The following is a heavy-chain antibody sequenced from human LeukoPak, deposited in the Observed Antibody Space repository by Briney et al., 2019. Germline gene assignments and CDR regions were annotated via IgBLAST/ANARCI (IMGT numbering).Heavy chain of an antibody. D-gene: IGHD5-12*01. CDR3: ASERLGYSGYDNY. Sequence: SETLSLTCTVSGGSISSYYWSWIRQPPGKGLEWIGYIYYSGSTNYNPSLKSRVTISVDTSKNQFSLKLSSVTAADTAVYYCASERLGYSGYDNYWGQGTLVTVSS. V-gene: IGHV4-59*08. J-gene: IGHJ4*02. CDR2: IYYSGST. CDR1: GGSISSYY.